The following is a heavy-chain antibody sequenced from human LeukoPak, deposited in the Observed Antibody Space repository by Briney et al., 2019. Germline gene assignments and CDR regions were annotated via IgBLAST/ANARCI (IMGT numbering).Heavy chain of an antibody. J-gene: IGHJ4*02. V-gene: IGHV1-18*03. CDR3: ARDGYDILTGYKLDY. D-gene: IGHD3-9*01. CDR2: ISAYNGNA. Sequence: ASVKVSCKTSGYTFMKYGIIWVRQAPGQGPEWKGWISAYNGNAKYAQNVQDRLTMTIDTSTSTVYMELRSLRSDDMAVYYCARDGYDILTGYKLDYWGQGTLVTVSS. CDR1: GYTFMKYG.